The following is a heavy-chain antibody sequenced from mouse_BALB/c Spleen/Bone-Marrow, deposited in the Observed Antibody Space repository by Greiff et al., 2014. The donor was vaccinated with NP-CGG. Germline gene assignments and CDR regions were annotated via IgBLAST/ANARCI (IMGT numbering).Heavy chain of an antibody. D-gene: IGHD4-1*02. CDR3: TREGPTGTGGDY. CDR1: GYTFTSYW. V-gene: IGHV1S22*01. CDR2: IYPGSGST. J-gene: IGHJ2*01. Sequence: GSELVRPGASVKLSCKASGYTFTSYWMHWVKQRPGQGLEWIGNIYPGSGSTNYDEKFKSKATLTVDTSSSTAYMQLSSLTSEDSAVYYCTREGPTGTGGDYWGQGTTLTASS.